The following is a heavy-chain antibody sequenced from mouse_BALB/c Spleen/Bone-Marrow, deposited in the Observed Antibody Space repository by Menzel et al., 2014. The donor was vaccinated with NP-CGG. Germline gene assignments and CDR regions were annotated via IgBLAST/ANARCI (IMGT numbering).Heavy chain of an antibody. CDR2: INPSTGYT. V-gene: IGHV1-7*01. CDR3: AREYYGSSGYFDV. D-gene: IGHD1-1*01. Sequence: QVQLQQSGAELAKPGASVRRSGKASGYTLTSYWMHWVNKRPGKGLEWIGTINPSTGYTEYNQKFEDKATLTADKSSSTAYMQLSSLTSEDSAVYYCAREYYGSSGYFDVWGAGTTVTVSS. J-gene: IGHJ1*01. CDR1: GYTLTSYW.